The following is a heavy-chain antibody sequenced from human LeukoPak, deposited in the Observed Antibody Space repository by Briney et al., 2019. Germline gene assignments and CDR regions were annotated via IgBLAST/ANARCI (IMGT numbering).Heavy chain of an antibody. J-gene: IGHJ4*02. CDR1: RGSINGYY. CDR2: IYDTGPT. V-gene: IGHV4-59*01. D-gene: IGHD6-13*01. CDR3: ARVVAATAFFDY. Sequence: SETLSLTCTVSRGSINGYYWSWLRQSPGKGLEWIGYIYDTGPTNYNPSLKSRVTISVDTSKNQFSLKVNSVTAADTAVYHCARVVAATAFFDYWGQGALVTVSS.